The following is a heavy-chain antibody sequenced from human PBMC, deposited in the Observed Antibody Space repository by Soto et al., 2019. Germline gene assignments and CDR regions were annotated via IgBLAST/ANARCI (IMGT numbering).Heavy chain of an antibody. Sequence: PGGSLRLSCAASGFTFSSYSMNWVRQAPGKGLEWVSYISSSSSTIYYADSVRGRFTISRDNARNSLYLRLNTLRAEDTAVYYCASLSGYRNPWGQGTLVTVSS. CDR1: GFTFSSYS. CDR2: ISSSSSTI. V-gene: IGHV3-48*01. CDR3: ASLSGYRNP. D-gene: IGHD2-2*02. J-gene: IGHJ5*02.